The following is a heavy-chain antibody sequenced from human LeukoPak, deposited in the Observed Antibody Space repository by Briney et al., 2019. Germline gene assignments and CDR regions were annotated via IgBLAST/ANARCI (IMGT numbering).Heavy chain of an antibody. CDR2: INHSGST. CDR1: GGSFSGYY. CDR3: ARRYDYVWGSHYTV. D-gene: IGHD3-16*01. Sequence: SETLSLTCAVYGGSFSGYYWNWIRQPPGKGLEWIGEINHSGSTHYNPSLKSRVTISVDTSKNQFSLKLSSVTAADTAVYYCARRYDYVWGSHYTVWGQGTMVTVSS. V-gene: IGHV4-34*01. J-gene: IGHJ3*01.